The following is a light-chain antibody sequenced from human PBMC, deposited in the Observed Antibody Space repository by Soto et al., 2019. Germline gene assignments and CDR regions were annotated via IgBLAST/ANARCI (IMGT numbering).Light chain of an antibody. CDR2: GAS. V-gene: IGKV3-20*01. J-gene: IGKJ2*01. CDR1: QSVSSSY. CDR3: QHQTT. Sequence: EIVLTQSPGTLSLSPGERATLSCRASQSVSSSYLAWYQQKPGQAPRLLIYGASSRATGIPDRFSGSGSGTDFTLTISRLEPEDFAVYYCQHQTTFCQGTNLEIK.